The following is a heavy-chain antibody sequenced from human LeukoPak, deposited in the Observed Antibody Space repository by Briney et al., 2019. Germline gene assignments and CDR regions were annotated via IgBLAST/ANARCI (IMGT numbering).Heavy chain of an antibody. Sequence: PSQTLSLTCNVSGVSISRGGYYWIWIRQHPGKGLDWIVYINHSGGTSYSPSLKPRVTISADTSHSLFSLRLNSVTAEDTAVYYCASHLDTTGYDYVDSWGQGTLVTVSS. D-gene: IGHD3-9*01. CDR3: ASHLDTTGYDYVDS. CDR1: GVSISRGGYY. CDR2: INHSGGT. J-gene: IGHJ4*02. V-gene: IGHV4-31*03.